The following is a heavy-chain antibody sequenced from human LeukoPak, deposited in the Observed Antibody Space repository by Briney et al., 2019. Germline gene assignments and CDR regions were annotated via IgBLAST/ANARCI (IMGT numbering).Heavy chain of an antibody. D-gene: IGHD1-26*01. CDR1: GGSISSSGYY. CDR3: ARHEYSGSYYGLSWFDP. CDR2: IYYSGST. V-gene: IGHV4-39*01. J-gene: IGHJ5*02. Sequence: PSETLSLTCTVSGGSISSSGYYWGRIRQPPGNGLEWIASIYYSGSTYYNPSLKSRVTISVDTSKNQLSLKLSSLTAADTAVYYCARHEYSGSYYGLSWFDPWGQGTLVTVSS.